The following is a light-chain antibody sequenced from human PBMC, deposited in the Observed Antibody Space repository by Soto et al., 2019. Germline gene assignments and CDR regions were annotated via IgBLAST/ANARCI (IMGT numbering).Light chain of an antibody. CDR2: GAS. J-gene: IGKJ4*01. CDR1: QSVTSN. Sequence: EIVITQSPVTLSVSPGERATLSCRASQSVTSNLAWYQQKPGQAPRLLIYGASTRATGIPARFSGSGSGTEFTLTISSLQSEALAVYYCQQYNKWPLTFGGGTKVEIK. CDR3: QQYNKWPLT. V-gene: IGKV3-15*01.